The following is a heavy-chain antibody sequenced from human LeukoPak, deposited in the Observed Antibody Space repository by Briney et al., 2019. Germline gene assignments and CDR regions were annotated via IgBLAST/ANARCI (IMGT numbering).Heavy chain of an antibody. J-gene: IGHJ4*02. Sequence: PGGSLRLSCAASGFTFDDYAMHWVRQAPGKGLEWVSGISWNSGSIGYADSVKGRFTISRDNAKNSLYLQMNSLRAEDTALYYCAKDMGGGRGDFDYWGQGTLVTVSS. CDR2: ISWNSGSI. D-gene: IGHD2-15*01. V-gene: IGHV3-9*01. CDR3: AKDMGGGRGDFDY. CDR1: GFTFDDYA.